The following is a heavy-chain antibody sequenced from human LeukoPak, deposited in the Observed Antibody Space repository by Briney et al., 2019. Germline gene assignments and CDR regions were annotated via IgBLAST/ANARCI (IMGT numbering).Heavy chain of an antibody. D-gene: IGHD3-22*01. Sequence: GRSLRLSCAASGFTFSSYAMHWVRQAPGKGLEWVSGISGGGESTLYADSVTGRFTISRDNSKNTLYLQTSSLRAEDTAIYYCAKGTTLIVGDYFDQWGQGTLVTVSS. CDR3: AKGTTLIVGDYFDQ. CDR1: GFTFSSYA. CDR2: ISGGGEST. V-gene: IGHV3-23*01. J-gene: IGHJ4*02.